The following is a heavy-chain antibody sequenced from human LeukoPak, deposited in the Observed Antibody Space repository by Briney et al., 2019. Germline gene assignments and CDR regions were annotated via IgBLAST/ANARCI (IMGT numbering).Heavy chain of an antibody. CDR2: IDHSGST. CDR3: TRGGNGWYFDL. Sequence: SETLSLTCAVQGASLRGSYWSWIRQPPGKGLQWIGQIDHSGSTHSIPSLKSRVTISLDTSQSQVSLKVNSVTAADTAVYFCTRGGNGWYFDLWGRGTLVTVSS. J-gene: IGHJ2*01. D-gene: IGHD1-14*01. V-gene: IGHV4-34*01. CDR1: GASLRGSY.